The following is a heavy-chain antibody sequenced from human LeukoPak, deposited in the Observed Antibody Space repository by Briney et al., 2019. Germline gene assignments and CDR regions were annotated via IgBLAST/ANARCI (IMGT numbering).Heavy chain of an antibody. CDR2: IYTSGST. D-gene: IGHD2-15*01. J-gene: IGHJ6*02. V-gene: IGHV4-4*07. CDR3: ARVEYCSGGNCYEYYGMDV. Sequence: PSETLSLTCTVSGGSISSYYWSGIRQPAGKGLEWIGRIYTSGSTNYNPSLKSRVTMSVDTSKNQFSLKLSSVTAADTAVYYCARVEYCSGGNCYEYYGMDVWGQGTTVTVSS. CDR1: GGSISSYY.